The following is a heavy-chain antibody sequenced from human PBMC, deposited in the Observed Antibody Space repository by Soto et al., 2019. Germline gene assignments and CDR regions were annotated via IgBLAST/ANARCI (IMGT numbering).Heavy chain of an antibody. D-gene: IGHD2-15*01. CDR3: ARDFFGTPYCSGGSCYSGTYYYGMDV. Sequence: GGSLRLSCAASGFTFSSYSMNWVRQAPGKGLEWVSSISSSSSYIYYADSVKGRFTISRDNAKNSLYLQMNSLRAADTAVYYCARDFFGTPYCSGGSCYSGTYYYGMDVWGQGTTVTVSS. CDR1: GFTFSSYS. V-gene: IGHV3-21*01. CDR2: ISSSSSYI. J-gene: IGHJ6*02.